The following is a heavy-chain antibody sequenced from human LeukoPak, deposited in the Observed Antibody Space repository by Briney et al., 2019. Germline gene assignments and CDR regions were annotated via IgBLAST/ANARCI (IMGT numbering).Heavy chain of an antibody. Sequence: ASVKVSCKASGYTFTNYGINWVRQAPGQGLEWMGWISTYNGNTNYAQDLQGRVTMTTDTSTSTAYMELRTLTSGDTAVYYCARMMSIPVAGHRPLFDYWGRGTLVTVSS. J-gene: IGHJ4*02. D-gene: IGHD6-19*01. CDR2: ISTYNGNT. CDR1: GYTFTNYG. V-gene: IGHV1-18*01. CDR3: ARMMSIPVAGHRPLFDY.